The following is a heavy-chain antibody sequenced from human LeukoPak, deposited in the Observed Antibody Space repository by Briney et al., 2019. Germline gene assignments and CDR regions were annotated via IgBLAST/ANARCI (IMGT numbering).Heavy chain of an antibody. J-gene: IGHJ4*02. D-gene: IGHD6-19*01. CDR2: IYYSGST. CDR1: GGSISSGGYS. Sequence: SETLSLTCAVSGGSISSGGYSWSWIRPPPGKGLVWIGYIYYSGSTYYNPSLKSRVTISVDTSKNQFSLKLSSVTAADTAVYYCARDELGGIAVAGTIFDYWGQGTLVTVSS. V-gene: IGHV4-30-4*07. CDR3: ARDELGGIAVAGTIFDY.